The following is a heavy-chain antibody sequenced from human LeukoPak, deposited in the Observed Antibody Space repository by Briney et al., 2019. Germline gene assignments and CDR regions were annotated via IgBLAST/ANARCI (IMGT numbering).Heavy chain of an antibody. V-gene: IGHV3-7*01. CDR3: AREAGTAMVSAFDI. Sequence: GGSLTLSCAASGFTFSSHWMTWVRQAPGKGLEWVASVKEDVNERYYVDSVKGRFTISRDNAKNSVFLEMNSLRVDDSAVYYCAREAGTAMVSAFDIWGQGTMVTVSS. CDR1: GFTFSSHW. D-gene: IGHD5-18*01. J-gene: IGHJ3*02. CDR2: VKEDVNER.